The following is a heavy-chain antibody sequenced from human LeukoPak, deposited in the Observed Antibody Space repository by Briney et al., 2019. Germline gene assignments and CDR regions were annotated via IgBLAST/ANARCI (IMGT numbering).Heavy chain of an antibody. CDR3: ARDRGSIQDDAFDI. CDR1: GYTFTGYY. V-gene: IGHV1-3*01. Sequence: ASVKVSCKASGYTFTGYYMHWVRQAPGQGLEWMGWINAGNGNTKYSQKFQGRVTITRDTSASTAYMELSSLRSEDTAVYYCARDRGSIQDDAFDIWGQGTMVTVSS. D-gene: IGHD2-15*01. J-gene: IGHJ3*02. CDR2: INAGNGNT.